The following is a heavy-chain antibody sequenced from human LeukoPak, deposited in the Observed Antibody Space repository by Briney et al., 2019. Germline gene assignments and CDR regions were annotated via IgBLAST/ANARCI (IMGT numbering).Heavy chain of an antibody. D-gene: IGHD3-22*01. Sequence: PGGSLRLSCAAFGFTFSNYWMHWVRQAPGKGLVWVSRINSDGSYRSYADSVKGRFTISRDNAKNTLFLLMNSLRAEDTAIYYCARSYFDNSGSDVWGKGTTVTVSS. CDR3: ARSYFDNSGSDV. J-gene: IGHJ6*04. V-gene: IGHV3-74*01. CDR1: GFTFSNYW. CDR2: INSDGSYR.